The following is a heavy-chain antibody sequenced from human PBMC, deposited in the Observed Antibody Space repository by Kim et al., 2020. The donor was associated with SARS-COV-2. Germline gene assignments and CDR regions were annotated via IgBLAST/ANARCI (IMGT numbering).Heavy chain of an antibody. CDR1: GFTFGGYA. Sequence: GGSLRLSCAASGFTFGGYAMHWVRQAPGKGLEWVSGISWNGGSIGYADSVKGRFTISRDNAKNTLYLQMNSLRAEDTALYYCAKDLSSGWRGRYCFDYWGQGTLVTVSS. V-gene: IGHV3-9*01. CDR2: ISWNGGSI. D-gene: IGHD6-25*01. J-gene: IGHJ4*02. CDR3: AKDLSSGWRGRYCFDY.